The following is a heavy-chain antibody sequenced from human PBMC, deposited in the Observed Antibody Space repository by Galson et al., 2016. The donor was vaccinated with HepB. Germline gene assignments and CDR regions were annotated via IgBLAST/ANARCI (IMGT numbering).Heavy chain of an antibody. J-gene: IGHJ6*02. V-gene: IGHV3-7*01. Sequence: SLRLSCAASGFTFRSYWMSWVRQAPGKGLEWVANINQDGSEKYSVYSVKGRFTISRDNGKNSLYLQMSSLRVEDAGVYYCARRLDTQRRIAGWGWGMDVWGQGTTVTVS. CDR3: ARRLDTQRRIAGWGWGMDV. CDR2: INQDGSEK. CDR1: GFTFRSYW. D-gene: IGHD6-19*01.